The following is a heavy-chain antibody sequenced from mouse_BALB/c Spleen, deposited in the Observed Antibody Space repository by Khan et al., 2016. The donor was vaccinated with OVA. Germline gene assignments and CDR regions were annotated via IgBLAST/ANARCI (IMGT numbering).Heavy chain of an antibody. CDR2: ILPGSGST. V-gene: IGHV1-9*01. J-gene: IGHJ3*01. CDR3: ARTAYYGISWFAY. Sequence: QVQLKQSGAELMKPGASVKISCKATGYTFSSYWIEWVKQRPGHGLEWIGEILPGSGSTNYHEQFKGKATFTADTSSNTAYMQLSSLTSEDSAVYHCARTAYYGISWFAYWGQGTLVTVSA. D-gene: IGHD1-1*01. CDR1: GYTFSSYW.